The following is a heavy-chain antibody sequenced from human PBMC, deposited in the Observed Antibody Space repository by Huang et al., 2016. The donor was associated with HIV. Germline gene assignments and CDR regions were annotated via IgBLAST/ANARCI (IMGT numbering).Heavy chain of an antibody. D-gene: IGHD3-22*01. CDR2: ISSMSSYI. V-gene: IGHV3-21*01. CDR3: ATAPPYYYDSSGYYYGQDY. Sequence: EVQLVESGGNLVKPGGSLRLSCAASGFTFSSYSMNWVRQATGKGLVWVSSISSMSSYIYYADSVKGRFTISRDNAKNSLYLQISSLRAEDTAVYYCATAPPYYYDSSGYYYGQDYWGQGTLVTVSS. CDR1: GFTFSSYS. J-gene: IGHJ4*02.